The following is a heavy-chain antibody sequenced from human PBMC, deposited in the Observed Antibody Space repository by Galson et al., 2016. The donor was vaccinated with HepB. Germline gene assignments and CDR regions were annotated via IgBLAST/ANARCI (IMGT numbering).Heavy chain of an antibody. CDR1: GYTFTSYW. Sequence: QSGAEVKKPGESLRISCKGSGYTFTSYWISWVRQMPGKGLEWMGRIDPSDSYTNYTPSFQGHVTITADKSISTAYLQSSRLKASDTAMYYCARLGFREYYDSNYWGQGTLVTVSS. CDR3: ARLGFREYYDSNY. D-gene: IGHD2/OR15-2a*01. J-gene: IGHJ4*02. V-gene: IGHV5-10-1*01. CDR2: IDPSDSYT.